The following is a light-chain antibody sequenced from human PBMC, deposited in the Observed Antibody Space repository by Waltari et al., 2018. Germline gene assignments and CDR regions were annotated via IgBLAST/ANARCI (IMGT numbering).Light chain of an antibody. CDR3: CSYAGSTTRWV. CDR1: SSDVGSYTL. J-gene: IGLJ3*02. CDR2: AVS. V-gene: IGLV2-23*02. Sequence: QSALTQPASVSGSPGQSITISCTGTSSDVGSYTLVSWYQQHPGKAPKLIIYAVSKRPSGASACFSGSKSGNTASLTISVLQAEDEADYYCCSYAGSTTRWVFGGGTKLTVL.